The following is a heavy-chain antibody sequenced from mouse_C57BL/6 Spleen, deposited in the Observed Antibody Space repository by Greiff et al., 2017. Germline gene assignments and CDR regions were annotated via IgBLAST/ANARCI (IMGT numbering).Heavy chain of an antibody. CDR3: AIGSNPWYFDV. Sequence: QVQLQQPGAELVKPGASVKVSCKASGYTFTSYWMHWVKQRPGQGLEWIGRIHPSDSDTNYNQKFKGKATLTVDKSSSPAYMQLSSLTSEDSAVYYCAIGSNPWYFDVWGTGTTVTVSS. CDR2: IHPSDSDT. V-gene: IGHV1-74*01. CDR1: GYTFTSYW. D-gene: IGHD2-5*01. J-gene: IGHJ1*03.